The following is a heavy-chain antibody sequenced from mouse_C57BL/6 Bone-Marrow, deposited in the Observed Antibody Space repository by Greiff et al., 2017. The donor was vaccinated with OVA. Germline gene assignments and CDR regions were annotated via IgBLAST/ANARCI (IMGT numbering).Heavy chain of an antibody. Sequence: QVQLQQPGAELVRPGTSVKLSCKASGYTFTSYWMHWVKQRPGQGLEWIGVIDPSDSYTNYNQKFKGKATLTVDPSSSTAYMQLSSVTSEDSAGYYCARGTRGAMDYWGQGTSVTVAS. D-gene: IGHD3-3*01. CDR3: ARGTRGAMDY. J-gene: IGHJ4*01. V-gene: IGHV1-59*01. CDR2: IDPSDSYT. CDR1: GYTFTSYW.